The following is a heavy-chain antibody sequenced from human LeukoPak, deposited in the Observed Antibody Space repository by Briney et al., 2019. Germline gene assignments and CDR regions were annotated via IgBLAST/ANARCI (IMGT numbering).Heavy chain of an antibody. V-gene: IGHV3-74*01. Sequence: GGSLRLSCAASGFTFSSYWTHWVRQAPGKGLVWVSRINSDGSSTSYADSVKGRFTISRDNAKNTLYLQMNSLRAEDTAVYYCASANGYSYGYALYYWGQGTLVTVSS. CDR3: ASANGYSYGYALYY. CDR2: INSDGSST. CDR1: GFTFSSYW. D-gene: IGHD5-18*01. J-gene: IGHJ4*02.